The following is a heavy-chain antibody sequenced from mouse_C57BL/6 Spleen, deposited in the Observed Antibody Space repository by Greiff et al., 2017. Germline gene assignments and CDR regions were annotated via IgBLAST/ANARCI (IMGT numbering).Heavy chain of an antibody. D-gene: IGHD2-13*01. Sequence: QVQLQQSGAELVKPGASVKLSCKASGYTFTSYWMQWVKQRPGQGLEWIGEIDPSDSYTNYNQKFKGKATLTVDTSSSTAYMQLSSLTSEDSAVYYCARGEGFQAWFAYWGQGTLVTVSA. CDR2: IDPSDSYT. V-gene: IGHV1-50*01. J-gene: IGHJ3*01. CDR1: GYTFTSYW. CDR3: ARGEGFQAWFAY.